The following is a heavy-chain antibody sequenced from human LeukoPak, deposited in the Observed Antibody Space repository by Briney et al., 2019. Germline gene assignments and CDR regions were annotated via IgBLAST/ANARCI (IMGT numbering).Heavy chain of an antibody. Sequence: GGSLRLSCAASGFTFNNYAMTWVRQAPGKGLEWVSGISGSGDTTYYADSVKGRFTISRDNAKNTLYLQMNSLRAEDTAVYYCARDLSTSWYYFDYWGQGTLVTVSS. CDR2: ISGSGDTT. J-gene: IGHJ4*02. CDR1: GFTFNNYA. V-gene: IGHV3-23*01. D-gene: IGHD6-13*01. CDR3: ARDLSTSWYYFDY.